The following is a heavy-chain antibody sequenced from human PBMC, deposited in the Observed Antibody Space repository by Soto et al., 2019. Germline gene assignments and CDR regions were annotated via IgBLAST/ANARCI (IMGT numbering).Heavy chain of an antibody. CDR1: EFTVSNNY. D-gene: IGHD3-22*01. Sequence: GGSLRLSCAPSEFTVSNNYMNCVRHSPGKWLEWVSIIYSDGSIFYADSVKGRFTISRDNSRNTLYLQMASLRAEDTAVYYCARGLKAPADAFDIWGPATMVTVSS. J-gene: IGHJ3*02. V-gene: IGHV3-53*01. CDR2: IYSDGSI. CDR3: ARGLKAPADAFDI.